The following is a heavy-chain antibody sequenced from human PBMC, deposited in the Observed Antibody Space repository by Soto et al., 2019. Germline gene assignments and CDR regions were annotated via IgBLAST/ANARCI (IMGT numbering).Heavy chain of an antibody. CDR1: GYTFTIYY. D-gene: IGHD2-21*01. CDR3: ARALVDNVISDS. V-gene: IGHV1-46*01. J-gene: IGHJ5*02. CDR2: INPSVGRT. Sequence: QVQLVQSGAEVKKPGASVKVSCKASGYTFTIYYIHWVRQAPGQGLEWMGIINPSVGRTSYAQKFQEKITMTRDSSTSTVYMELRSLTSEDTAVYYCARALVDNVISDSWGQGTLVTVSS.